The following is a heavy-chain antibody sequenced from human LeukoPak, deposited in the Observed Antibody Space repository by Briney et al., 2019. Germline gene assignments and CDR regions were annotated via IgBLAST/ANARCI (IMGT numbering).Heavy chain of an antibody. CDR2: MNPNSGNT. D-gene: IGHD3-10*01. Sequence: ASVKVSCKAPGYTFTSYDINWVRQATGQGLEWMGWMNPNSGNTGYAQKFQGRVTITRNTSISTAYMELSSLGSEDTAVYYCARGRYGSGSYKIYYYYYMDVWGKGTTVTVSS. CDR3: ARGRYGSGSYKIYYYYYMDV. J-gene: IGHJ6*03. CDR1: GYTFTSYD. V-gene: IGHV1-8*03.